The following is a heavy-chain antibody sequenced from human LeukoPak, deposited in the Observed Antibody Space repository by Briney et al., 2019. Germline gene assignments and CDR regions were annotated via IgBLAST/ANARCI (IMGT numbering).Heavy chain of an antibody. J-gene: IGHJ4*02. CDR1: GYIFTNYC. D-gene: IGHD3-10*01. Sequence: GESLKISCKGSGYIFTNYCIGWVRQMPGKGLEWMGLIYPGDSDTGYSPSFQGQVTISADKSISTAYMQWNSLKASDTAMYYCAKCRGYYGSGRAFDYWGQGTLVTVSS. CDR3: AKCRGYYGSGRAFDY. CDR2: IYPGDSDT. V-gene: IGHV5-51*01.